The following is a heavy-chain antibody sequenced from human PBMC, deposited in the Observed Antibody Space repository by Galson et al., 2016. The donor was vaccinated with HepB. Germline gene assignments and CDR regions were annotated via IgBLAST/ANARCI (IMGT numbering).Heavy chain of an antibody. CDR3: ARDFSSYDEYFDL. Sequence: SLRLSCAASGFAFTNYWMNWVRQAPGKGLVWVSRISGDGSRVNYADFVKGRVTLSRDNAKNTLYLQMNSLRAEDTAVYYCARDFSSYDEYFDLWGQGSLLIVSS. D-gene: IGHD3-3*01. J-gene: IGHJ4*02. CDR1: GFAFTNYW. CDR2: ISGDGSRV. V-gene: IGHV3-74*01.